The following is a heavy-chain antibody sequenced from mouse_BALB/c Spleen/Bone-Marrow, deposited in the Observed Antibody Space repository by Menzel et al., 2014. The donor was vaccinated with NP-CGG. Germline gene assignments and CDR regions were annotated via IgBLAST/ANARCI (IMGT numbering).Heavy chain of an antibody. CDR1: GYTFTDYI. Sequence: VQLQESGAELVKPGASVKLSCKASGYTFTDYIIHWIKQRSGQGLEWIGWFYPGSGNIKYNEKFKDKATLTADKSSSTFYMELSRLTSEDSAVYFCTRRFYGSSSFDYWGQGTPLTVSS. CDR2: FYPGSGNI. D-gene: IGHD1-1*01. J-gene: IGHJ2*01. V-gene: IGHV1-62-2*01. CDR3: TRRFYGSSSFDY.